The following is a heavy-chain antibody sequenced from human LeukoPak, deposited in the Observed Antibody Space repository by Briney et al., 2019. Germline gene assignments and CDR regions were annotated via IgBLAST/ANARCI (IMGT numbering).Heavy chain of an antibody. Sequence: GASVKVSCKASGYTFTSYDINWVRQATGQGLEWMGWMNPNSGNTGYAQKFQGRVTMTRNTSISTAYMELSSLRSEGPGRYFRAGGGNSLIWFPPGGASDYWGQGTLVTV. D-gene: IGHD3-10*01. J-gene: IGHJ4*02. CDR1: GYTFTSYD. CDR3: AGGGNSLIWFPPGGASDY. CDR2: MNPNSGNT. V-gene: IGHV1-8*01.